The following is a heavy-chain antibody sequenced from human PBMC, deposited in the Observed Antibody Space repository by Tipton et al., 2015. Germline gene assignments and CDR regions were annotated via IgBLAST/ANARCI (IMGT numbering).Heavy chain of an antibody. D-gene: IGHD3-22*01. V-gene: IGHV5-51*01. J-gene: IGHJ3*01. CDR1: GYSFNTYW. CDR3: ARRRYYNTSDQHAFDF. CDR2: IDPGDSDT. Sequence: VQLVQSGAEVKKPGESLKISCKGSGYSFNTYWIAWVRQMPGKGLEWMGIIDPGDSDTRYSPSLQGQVTISADKSVSTAYVQWSSLKASDTALYYCARRRYYNTSDQHAFDFWGQGTMVTVSS.